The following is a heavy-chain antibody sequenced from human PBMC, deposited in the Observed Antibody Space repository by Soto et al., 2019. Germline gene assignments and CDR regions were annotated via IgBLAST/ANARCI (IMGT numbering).Heavy chain of an antibody. CDR2: IAYDGSGK. J-gene: IGHJ3*02. CDR3: AKDLTPYHAFDI. CDR1: GFTFSNSG. V-gene: IGHV3-30*18. Sequence: GGSLRLSCAASGFTFSNSGMHWVRQAPGKGLEWVAFIAYDGSGKNVADSVRGRFIISRDNSKSTLYLQMNSLTAEDTAVYYCAKDLTPYHAFDIWCQGTMVTVSS.